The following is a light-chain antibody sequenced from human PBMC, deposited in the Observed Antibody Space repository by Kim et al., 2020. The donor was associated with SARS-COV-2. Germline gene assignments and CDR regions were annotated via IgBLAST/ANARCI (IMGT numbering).Light chain of an antibody. CDR3: QQYYSTPPS. V-gene: IGKV4-1*01. Sequence: DIVMTQSPDSLAVSLGERATLNCKSSQTVLYNSNNKNYLAWYQQKPGQAPKLLIYWASIRESGVSDRLSGSGSETDFTLTISSLQAEDVAVYACQQYYSTPPSFGQGPKLEI. CDR2: WAS. J-gene: IGKJ2*03. CDR1: QTVLYNSNNKNY.